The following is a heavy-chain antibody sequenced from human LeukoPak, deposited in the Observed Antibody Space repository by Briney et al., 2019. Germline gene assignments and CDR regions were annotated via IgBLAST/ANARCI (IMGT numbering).Heavy chain of an antibody. J-gene: IGHJ4*02. V-gene: IGHV3-23*01. D-gene: IGHD6-13*01. Sequence: PGGSLRLSCAASGFTFSSYAMSWVRQAPGRGLEWVSAISGSGGSTDYAASVKGRFTISRDNSKNTLYLQINSLRAEDTAVYYCAKGDYSTVYYFDYWGQGTLVTVSS. CDR1: GFTFSSYA. CDR3: AKGDYSTVYYFDY. CDR2: ISGSGGST.